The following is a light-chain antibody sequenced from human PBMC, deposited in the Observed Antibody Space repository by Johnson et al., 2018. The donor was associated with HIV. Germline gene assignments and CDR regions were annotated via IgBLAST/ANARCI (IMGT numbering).Light chain of an antibody. J-gene: IGLJ1*01. CDR1: SSNIGNNY. CDR2: ENN. Sequence: QSVLTQPPSVSAAPGQKVTISCSGSSSNIGNNYVSWYQQLPGTAPKLLIYENNKRPSGIPDRFSGSKSGTSATLAITGLQPGDEADYYCGTWDSSLSAGVFGTGTKVTVL. V-gene: IGLV1-51*02. CDR3: GTWDSSLSAGV.